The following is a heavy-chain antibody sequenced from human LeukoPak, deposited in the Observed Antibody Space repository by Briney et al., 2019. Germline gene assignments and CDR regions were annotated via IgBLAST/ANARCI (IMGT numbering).Heavy chain of an antibody. CDR1: GGSFSGYY. J-gene: IGHJ4*02. V-gene: IGHV4-34*01. CDR2: INHSGST. D-gene: IGHD1-26*01. CDR3: TYSGSNYPDY. Sequence: PSETLSLTCAVYGGSFSGYYWSWIRQPPGKGLEWIGEINHSGSTNYNPSLKSRVTISVDTSKNQFSLRLSSVTAADTAVYYCTYSGSNYPDYWGQGTLVIVSS.